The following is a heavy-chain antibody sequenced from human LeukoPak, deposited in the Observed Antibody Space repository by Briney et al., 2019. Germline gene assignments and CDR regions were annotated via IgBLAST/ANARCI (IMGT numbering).Heavy chain of an antibody. CDR3: ARMFRSSWYINWFDP. CDR2: INHSGYT. J-gene: IGHJ5*02. CDR1: GESFSGYF. Sequence: SETLSLTCAVYGESFSGYFWSWIRQPPGKGLEWIGEINHSGYTNYNPSLKSRVTISVDTSKNQFSLKLNFVTAADTAMYYCARMFRSSWYINWFDPWGQGTLVTVSS. D-gene: IGHD6-13*01. V-gene: IGHV4-34*01.